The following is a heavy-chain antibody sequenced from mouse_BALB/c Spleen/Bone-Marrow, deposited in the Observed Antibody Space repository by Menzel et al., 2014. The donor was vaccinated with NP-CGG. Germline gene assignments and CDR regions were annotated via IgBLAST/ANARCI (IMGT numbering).Heavy chain of an antibody. CDR1: GYTFTSYY. V-gene: IGHV1S56*01. Sequence: VKLQESGPELVKPGASLKMSCKASGYTFTSYYIHWVKQRPGQGLEWIGWIYPGDGSTKYNEKFKGKTTLTADKSSSTAYMLLSSLTSEDSAIYFCAKSYGYGGGYFDVWGAGTTVTVSS. J-gene: IGHJ1*01. D-gene: IGHD2-2*01. CDR3: AKSYGYGGGYFDV. CDR2: IYPGDGST.